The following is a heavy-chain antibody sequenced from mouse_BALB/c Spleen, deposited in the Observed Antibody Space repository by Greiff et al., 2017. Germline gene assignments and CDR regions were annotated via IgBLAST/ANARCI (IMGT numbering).Heavy chain of an antibody. CDR1: GFSLTGYG. CDR2: IWGDGST. J-gene: IGHJ4*01. V-gene: IGHV2-6-7*01. Sequence: VKVVESGPGLLAPSQSLSITCTVSGFSLTGYGVNWVRQPPGKGLEWLGMIWGDGSTDYNSALKSRLSISKDNSKSQVFLKMNSLQTDDTARYYCARDRPFSTYYVMDYWGQGTSVTVSS. CDR3: ARDRPFSTYYVMDY.